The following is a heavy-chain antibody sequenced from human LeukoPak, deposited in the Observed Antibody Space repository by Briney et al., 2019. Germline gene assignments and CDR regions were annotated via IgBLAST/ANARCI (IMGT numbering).Heavy chain of an antibody. CDR3: ANERGYSSGWYGGGFDY. CDR2: MNPNSGNT. CDR1: GYTFTSYD. V-gene: IGHV1-8*01. D-gene: IGHD6-19*01. J-gene: IGHJ4*02. Sequence: ASVKVSCKASGYTFTSYDINWVRQATGQGLEWMGWMNPNSGNTGYAQKFQGRVTITADKSTSTAYMELSSLRSEDTAVYYCANERGYSSGWYGGGFDYWGQGTLVTVSS.